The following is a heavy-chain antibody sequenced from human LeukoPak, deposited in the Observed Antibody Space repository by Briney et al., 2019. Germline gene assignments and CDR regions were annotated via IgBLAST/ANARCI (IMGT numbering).Heavy chain of an antibody. D-gene: IGHD3-22*01. CDR2: ISSSSSYI. CDR1: GFTFSSYS. CDR3: ARGYYYDSSGYYPHDY. Sequence: GGSLRLSCAASGFTFSSYSMNWVRQAPGKGLEWVSSISSSSSYIYYADSVKGRFTIFRDNAKNSLYLQMNSLRAEDTAVYYCARGYYYDSSGYYPHDYWGQGTLVTVSS. V-gene: IGHV3-21*01. J-gene: IGHJ4*02.